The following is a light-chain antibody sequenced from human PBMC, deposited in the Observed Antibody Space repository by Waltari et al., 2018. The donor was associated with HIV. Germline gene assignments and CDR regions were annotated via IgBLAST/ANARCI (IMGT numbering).Light chain of an antibody. CDR2: EVS. J-gene: IGLJ2*01. Sequence: QSVLTQPASVSGSPGQSLTLSCTGTTNDIGSYNYVSWYQQSPDKAPKLIIYEVSNLPAWALSRFSGSKSGNTASLTISGLQAEDEAYYHCSSYSRGALLFGGGTKVTVL. V-gene: IGLV2-14*01. CDR1: TNDIGSYNY. CDR3: SSYSRGALL.